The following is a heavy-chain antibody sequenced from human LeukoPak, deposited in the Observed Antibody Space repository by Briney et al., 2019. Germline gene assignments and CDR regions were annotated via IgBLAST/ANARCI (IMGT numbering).Heavy chain of an antibody. CDR3: ARDQGIQLWFGYYYYYGMDV. V-gene: IGHV3-7*03. J-gene: IGHJ6*02. CDR1: GFTFSSYW. D-gene: IGHD5-18*01. CDR2: IKQDGSEK. Sequence: GGSLRLSCAASGFTFSSYWMSWVRQAPGKGLEWVANIKQDGSEKYYVDSVKGRFTISRDNAKNSLYLQMNSLRAVDTAAYYCARDQGIQLWFGYYYYYGMDVWGQGTTVTVSS.